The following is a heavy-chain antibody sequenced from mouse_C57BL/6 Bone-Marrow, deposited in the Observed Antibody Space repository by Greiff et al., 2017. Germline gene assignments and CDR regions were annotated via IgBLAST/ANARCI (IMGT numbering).Heavy chain of an antibody. V-gene: IGHV1-43*01. CDR3: AREDDCGYFDY. D-gene: IGHD2-13*01. Sequence: EVQLQQSGPELVKPGASVKISCKASGYSFTGYYMHWVQQSSEKSLEWIGEINPSTGGTSYNQKFKGKATFTVDKSSSTAYMQLKSLKSEDSAVYYCAREDDCGYFDYWGQGTTLTVSS. CDR2: INPSTGGT. J-gene: IGHJ2*01. CDR1: GYSFTGYY.